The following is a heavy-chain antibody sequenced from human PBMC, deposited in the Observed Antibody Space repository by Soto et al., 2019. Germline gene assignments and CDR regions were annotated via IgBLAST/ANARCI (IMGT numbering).Heavy chain of an antibody. CDR2: IDWDDDK. V-gene: IGHV2-70*11. J-gene: IGHJ6*03. CDR3: ARIIWGVQPGYMDV. CDR1: GFSLSTSGMC. Sequence: GSGPTLVNPTQTLTLTCTFSGFSLSTSGMCVSWIRQPPGKALEWLARIDWDDDKYYSTSLKTRLTISKDTSKNQVVLTMTNMDPVDTATYYCARIIWGVQPGYMDVWGKGTTVTVSS. D-gene: IGHD2-21*01.